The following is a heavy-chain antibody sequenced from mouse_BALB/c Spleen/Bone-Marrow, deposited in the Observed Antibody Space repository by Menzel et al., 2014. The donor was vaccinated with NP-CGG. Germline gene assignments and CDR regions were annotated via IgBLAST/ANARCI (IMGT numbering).Heavy chain of an antibody. D-gene: IGHD1-1*01. J-gene: IGHJ2*01. CDR1: GFSLTSYG. Sequence: VQVVESGPGLVAPSQRLSIPCTVSGFSLTSYGVHWVRRPPGKGLEWLGVIWAGGSTNYNSALMSRLSISKDNSKSQVFLKMNSLQTDDTAMYYCARDYYGSSYFDYWGQGTTLTVSS. CDR3: ARDYYGSSYFDY. CDR2: IWAGGST. V-gene: IGHV2-9*02.